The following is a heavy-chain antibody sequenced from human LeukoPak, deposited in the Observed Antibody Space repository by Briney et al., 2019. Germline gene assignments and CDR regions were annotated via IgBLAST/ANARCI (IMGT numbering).Heavy chain of an antibody. J-gene: IGHJ5*02. CDR1: GGSFSGYY. D-gene: IGHD3-3*01. CDR3: ARRRTIFNWFDP. V-gene: IGHV4-34*01. CDR2: INHSGST. Sequence: SETLSLTFAVYGGSFSGYYWSWIRQPPGKGLEWIGEINHSGSTNYNPSLKSRVTISVDTSKNQFSLKLSSVTAADTAVYYCARRRTIFNWFDPWGQGTLVTVSS.